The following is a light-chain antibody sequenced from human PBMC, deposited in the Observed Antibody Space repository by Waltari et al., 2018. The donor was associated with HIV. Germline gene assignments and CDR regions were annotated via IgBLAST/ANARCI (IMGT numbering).Light chain of an antibody. CDR2: DAS. Sequence: EIVLTQSPATLSLSPGERATLSCRASQSVSSYLAWYQQKPGRAPRLLIYDASNRASGIPARFSGSGSGTDFTLTISSLEPEDFAVYYCQQRSDWLDTFGQGTKVEIK. CDR3: QQRSDWLDT. CDR1: QSVSSY. J-gene: IGKJ2*01. V-gene: IGKV3-11*01.